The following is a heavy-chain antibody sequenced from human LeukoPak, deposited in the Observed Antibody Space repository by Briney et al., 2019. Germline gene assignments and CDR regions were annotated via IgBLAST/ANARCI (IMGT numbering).Heavy chain of an antibody. D-gene: IGHD2-2*01. CDR2: ISWNSGSI. CDR3: AKASDIVVVPAATNFDY. V-gene: IGHV3-9*01. Sequence: GGSLRLSCAASGFTFDDYAMHWVRQAPGKGLEWVSGISWNSGSIGYADSVKGRFTISRDNAKNSLYLQMNSLRAEDTALYYCAKASDIVVVPAATNFDYWGQGTLVTVSS. J-gene: IGHJ4*02. CDR1: GFTFDDYA.